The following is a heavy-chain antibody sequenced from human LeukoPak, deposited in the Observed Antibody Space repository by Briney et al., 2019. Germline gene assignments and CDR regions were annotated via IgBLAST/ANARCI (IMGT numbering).Heavy chain of an antibody. J-gene: IGHJ4*02. CDR2: INHSGST. Sequence: SKTLSLTCAVYGGSFRGYYWSWIRQPPGKGLEWIGEINHSGSTNYNPSLKSRVTISVDTSKNQFSLKLSSVTAADTAVYYCATPEAGAVPAARRNFDYWGQGTLVTVSS. CDR1: GGSFRGYY. V-gene: IGHV4-34*01. D-gene: IGHD2-2*01. CDR3: ATPEAGAVPAARRNFDY.